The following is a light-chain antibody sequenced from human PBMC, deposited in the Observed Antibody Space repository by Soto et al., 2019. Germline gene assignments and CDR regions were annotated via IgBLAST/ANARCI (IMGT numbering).Light chain of an antibody. CDR3: QHYKAFPPWT. CDR2: DAS. Sequence: DIQMTQSPSALSASIGDRVTITCRASQNIDTSLAWYQQKPGKAPKSLIFDASNLESGVSSRLRGSGSGTEFTLTIDNLQPDDSGSYYCQHYKAFPPWTFGQGTKVEIK. V-gene: IGKV1-5*01. CDR1: QNIDTS. J-gene: IGKJ1*01.